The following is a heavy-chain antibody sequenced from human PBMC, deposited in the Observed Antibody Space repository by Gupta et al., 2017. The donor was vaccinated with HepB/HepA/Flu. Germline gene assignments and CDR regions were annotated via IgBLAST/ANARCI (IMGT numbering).Heavy chain of an antibody. V-gene: IGHV3-15*01. D-gene: IGHD1-14*01. CDR1: GFTFSNAW. J-gene: IGHJ3*02. CDR2: IKSKTDGGTT. CDR3: TTDLTGIGGQGAFDI. Sequence: EVQLVESGGGLVKPGGSLRLSCAASGFTFSNAWMSWVRQAPGKGLEWVGRIKSKTDGGTTDYAAPVKGRFTISRDDSKNTLYLQMNSLKTEDTAVYYCTTDLTGIGGQGAFDIWGQGTMVTVSS.